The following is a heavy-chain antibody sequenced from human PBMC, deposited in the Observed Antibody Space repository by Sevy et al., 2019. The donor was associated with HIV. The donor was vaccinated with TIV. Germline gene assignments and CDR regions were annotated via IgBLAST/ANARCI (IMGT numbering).Heavy chain of an antibody. J-gene: IGHJ6*02. V-gene: IGHV3-15*01. CDR1: GFTLSNVW. D-gene: IGHD4-17*01. Sequence: GGSLRLSCAASGFTLSNVWMSWVRQAPGKGLEWVGHIRGKTEGGKTDYAEPVKGRFTISRDDSKNTLYLQMNSLKSEDTAVYYCFTEALDGDGRDYYYYGFDVWGQGTTVTVSS. CDR2: IRGKTEGGKT. CDR3: FTEALDGDGRDYYYYGFDV.